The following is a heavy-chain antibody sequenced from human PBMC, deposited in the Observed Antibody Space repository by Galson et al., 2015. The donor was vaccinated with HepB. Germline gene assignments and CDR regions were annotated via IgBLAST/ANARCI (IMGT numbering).Heavy chain of an antibody. CDR2: IWYDGNNK. Sequence: SLRLSCAASGFAFSTYGMHWVRQAPGKGLEWVAVIWYDGNNKGYADSVKGRFTISRDNFKNTLYLQMNSLRAEDTALYYCAKVFIGPGSDYDDGFDVWGQGTMVIVSP. CDR3: AKVFIGPGSDYDDGFDV. V-gene: IGHV3-33*06. CDR1: GFAFSTYG. D-gene: IGHD3-10*01. J-gene: IGHJ3*01.